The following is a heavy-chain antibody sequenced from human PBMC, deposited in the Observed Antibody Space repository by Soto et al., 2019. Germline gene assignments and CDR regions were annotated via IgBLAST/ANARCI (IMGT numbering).Heavy chain of an antibody. V-gene: IGHV3-33*01. Sequence: QVQLVESGGGVVQPGRSLRLSCAASGFTFSSYGMHWVRQAPGKGLEWVAVIWYDGSNKYYADSVKGRFTISRDNSKNTLYLQMNSLRAEDTAVYYCGRVSSSWDSYYYYYMDVWGKGTTVTVSS. CDR2: IWYDGSNK. CDR1: GFTFSSYG. CDR3: GRVSSSWDSYYYYYMDV. D-gene: IGHD6-13*01. J-gene: IGHJ6*03.